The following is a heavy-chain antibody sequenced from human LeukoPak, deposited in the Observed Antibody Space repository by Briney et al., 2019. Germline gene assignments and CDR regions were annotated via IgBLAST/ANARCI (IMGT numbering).Heavy chain of an antibody. CDR1: GFTFSSYW. CDR3: ATQAYYDILTGYTPFDY. D-gene: IGHD3-9*01. CDR2: INSDGSST. J-gene: IGHJ4*02. V-gene: IGHV3-74*01. Sequence: GGSLRLSCAASGFTFSSYWMHWVRQAPGKGLVWVSRINSDGSSTSYADSVKGRFTISRDNAKNTLYLQMNSLRAEDTAVYYCATQAYYDILTGYTPFDYWGQGTLVTVPS.